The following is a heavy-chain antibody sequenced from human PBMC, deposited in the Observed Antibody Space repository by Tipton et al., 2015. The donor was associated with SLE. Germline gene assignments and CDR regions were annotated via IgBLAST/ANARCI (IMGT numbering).Heavy chain of an antibody. CDR2: INHSGST. J-gene: IGHJ4*02. D-gene: IGHD3-3*01. CDR3: ARGILEWSDY. Sequence: TLSLTCTVSGDSISSYYWSWIRQPPGKGLEWIGEINHSGSTNYNPSLKSRVTISVDTSKNQFSLKLSSVTAADTAVYYCARGILEWSDYWGQGTLVTVSS. V-gene: IGHV4-34*01. CDR1: GDSISSYY.